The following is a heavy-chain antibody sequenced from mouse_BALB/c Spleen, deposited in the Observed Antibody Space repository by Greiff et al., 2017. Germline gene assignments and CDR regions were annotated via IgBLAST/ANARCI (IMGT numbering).Heavy chain of an antibody. CDR1: GYTFSSYW. Sequence: VQLQQSGAELMKPGASVKISCKATGYTFSSYWIEWVKQSPGHGLEWIGEILPGSGSTNYNEKFKGKSTFTADTSSNTAYMQLSSLTSEDSAVYYCARGLSMDYWGQGTSVTVSS. CDR3: ARGLSMDY. V-gene: IGHV1-9*01. CDR2: ILPGSGST. J-gene: IGHJ4*01.